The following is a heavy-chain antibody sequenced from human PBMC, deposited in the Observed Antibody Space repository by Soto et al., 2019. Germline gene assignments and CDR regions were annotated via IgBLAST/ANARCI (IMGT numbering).Heavy chain of an antibody. Sequence: GGSLRLSCAASGFTFSSYAMSWVRQAPGKGLEWVSAISGSGGSTYYADSVKGRFTISRDNSKNTLYLQMNSLRAEDTAVYYCAKKKLWFGESNYYYYYYGMDVWGQGTTVTVSS. V-gene: IGHV3-23*01. CDR3: AKKKLWFGESNYYYYYYGMDV. J-gene: IGHJ6*02. CDR2: ISGSGGST. CDR1: GFTFSSYA. D-gene: IGHD3-10*01.